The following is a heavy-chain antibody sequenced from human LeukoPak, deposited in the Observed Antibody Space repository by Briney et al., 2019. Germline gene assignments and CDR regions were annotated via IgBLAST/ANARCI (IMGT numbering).Heavy chain of an antibody. J-gene: IGHJ3*02. Sequence: GRSLRLSCAASGFTFSTYGVHWVRQAPGKGLEWVAVVSYDGSSKYYADSVKGRFTISRDNSKNTLYLQMNSLRAEDTAVYYCATLYYDILTGYYKGDVFDIWGQGTLVTVSS. CDR1: GFTFSTYG. CDR3: ATLYYDILTGYYKGDVFDI. V-gene: IGHV3-30*03. CDR2: VSYDGSSK. D-gene: IGHD3-9*01.